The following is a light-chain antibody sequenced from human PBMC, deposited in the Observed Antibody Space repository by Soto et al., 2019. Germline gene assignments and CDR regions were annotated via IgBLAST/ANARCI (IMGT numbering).Light chain of an antibody. CDR1: QSVSSSY. V-gene: IGKV3-20*01. Sequence: EMVLTQSPGTLSLSPGERATLSCRASQSVSSSYVAWYQQKPGQAPRLLIYGASSRATGIPDRFRGSGSGTDFTLTISRLEPEDFAVYYCQQYGSSPRTFGQGTKVEIK. CDR2: GAS. CDR3: QQYGSSPRT. J-gene: IGKJ1*01.